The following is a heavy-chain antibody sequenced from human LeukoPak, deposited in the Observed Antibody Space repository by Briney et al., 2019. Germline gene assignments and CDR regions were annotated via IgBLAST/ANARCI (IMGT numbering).Heavy chain of an antibody. Sequence: PGGSLRLSCAASGFTFSSYVMSWVRQAPGKGLEWVSLISGNDGSTYDADSVKGRFTISRDNSKNTLYLQMNSLRAEDTAVYYCAKVFLSYDSSGYVALDIWGQGTMVTVSS. CDR3: AKVFLSYDSSGYVALDI. D-gene: IGHD3-22*01. CDR2: ISGNDGST. J-gene: IGHJ3*02. V-gene: IGHV3-23*01. CDR1: GFTFSSYV.